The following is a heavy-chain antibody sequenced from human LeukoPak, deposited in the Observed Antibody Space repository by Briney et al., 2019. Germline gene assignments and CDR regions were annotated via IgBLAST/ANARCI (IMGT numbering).Heavy chain of an antibody. D-gene: IGHD6-6*01. CDR1: GASLSDYN. CDR3: ARGLQARPFDY. CDR2: INHSGST. V-gene: IGHV4-34*01. Sequence: PSETLSLTCGVSGASLSDYNWNWIRQPPGKGLEWIGEINHSGSTNYNPSLKSRVTISVDTSKNQFSLKLSSVTAADTAVYYCARGLQARPFDYWGQGTLVTVSS. J-gene: IGHJ4*02.